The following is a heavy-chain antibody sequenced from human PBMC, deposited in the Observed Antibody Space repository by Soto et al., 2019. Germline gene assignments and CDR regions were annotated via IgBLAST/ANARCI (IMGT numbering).Heavy chain of an antibody. D-gene: IGHD6-25*01. CDR3: ARDPGDGRRYFQH. Sequence: SETLSLTCTVSGGPISSGDYYWSWIRQPPGKGLEWIGYIYYSGSTYYNPSLKSRVTISVDTSKNQFSLKLSSVTAADTAVYYCARDPGDGRRYFQHWGQGTLVTVSS. V-gene: IGHV4-30-4*01. CDR1: GGPISSGDYY. J-gene: IGHJ1*01. CDR2: IYYSGST.